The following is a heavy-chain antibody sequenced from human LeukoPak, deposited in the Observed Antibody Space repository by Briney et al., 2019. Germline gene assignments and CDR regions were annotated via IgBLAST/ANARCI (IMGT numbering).Heavy chain of an antibody. Sequence: ASVKVSCKASGYTFTRSGITWVRQASGQGLEWMGWINAYNGSTNYAQNFQGRVIMTTDPSTNTAYMELRSLRSDDTAVFYCARAFYYGFLSGYYTFDYWGPGTLVTVSS. J-gene: IGHJ4*02. V-gene: IGHV1-18*01. CDR2: INAYNGST. CDR1: GYTFTRSG. D-gene: IGHD3-3*01. CDR3: ARAFYYGFLSGYYTFDY.